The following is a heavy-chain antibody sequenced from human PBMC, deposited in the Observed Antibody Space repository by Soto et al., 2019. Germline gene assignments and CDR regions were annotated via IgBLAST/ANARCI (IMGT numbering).Heavy chain of an antibody. CDR2: ISYDGSNK. Sequence: PGGSLRLSCAASGFTFSGCAMHWVRQAPGKGLEWVAVISYDGSNKYYADSVKGRFTISRDNSKNTLYLQMNSLRAEDTAVYYCARDQATHWGQGTLVTVAS. V-gene: IGHV3-30-3*01. J-gene: IGHJ4*02. D-gene: IGHD5-12*01. CDR3: ARDQATH. CDR1: GFTFSGCA.